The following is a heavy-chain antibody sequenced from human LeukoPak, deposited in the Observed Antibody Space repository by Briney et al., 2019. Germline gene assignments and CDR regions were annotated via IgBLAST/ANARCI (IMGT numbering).Heavy chain of an antibody. CDR3: ARLDIVVVPAAF. V-gene: IGHV4-39*01. Sequence: PSETLSLTCTVSGGSISSSSYYWGWIRQPPGKGLEWIGSIYYSGSTYYNPSLKSRVTISVDTSKNQFSLKLSSVTAADTAVYYCARLDIVVVPAAFWGQGTLVTVSS. D-gene: IGHD2-2*03. CDR2: IYYSGST. J-gene: IGHJ4*02. CDR1: GGSISSSSYY.